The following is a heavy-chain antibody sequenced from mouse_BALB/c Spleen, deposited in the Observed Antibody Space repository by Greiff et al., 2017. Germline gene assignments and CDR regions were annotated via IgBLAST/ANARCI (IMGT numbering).Heavy chain of an antibody. Sequence: VQLQQSGTVLARPGASVKMSCKASGYSFTSYWMHWVKQRPGQGLEWIGAIYPGNSDTSYNQKFKGKAKLTAVTSASTAYMELSSLTNEDSAVYYCTPYYGYDGGFDYWGQGTTLTVSS. CDR3: TPYYGYDGGFDY. V-gene: IGHV1-5*01. CDR2: IYPGNSDT. D-gene: IGHD2-9*01. CDR1: GYSFTSYW. J-gene: IGHJ2*01.